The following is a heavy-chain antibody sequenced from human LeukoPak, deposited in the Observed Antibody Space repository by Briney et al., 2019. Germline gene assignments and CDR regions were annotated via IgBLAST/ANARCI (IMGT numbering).Heavy chain of an antibody. CDR2: IWYDGSKK. J-gene: IGHJ1*01. CDR3: AKDDQVLHAEYFQH. CDR1: GFTFSSYG. D-gene: IGHD2-15*01. Sequence: GGSLRLSCAASGFTFSSYGMHWVRQAPGKGLEWVAVIWYDGSKKYYADSVVGRFTISRDNSKNTLYLQMNSLRAEDTAVYYCAKDDQVLHAEYFQHWGQGTLVTVS. V-gene: IGHV3-33*06.